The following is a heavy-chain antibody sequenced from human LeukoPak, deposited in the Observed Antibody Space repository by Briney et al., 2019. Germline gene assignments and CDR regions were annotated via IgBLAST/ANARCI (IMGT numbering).Heavy chain of an antibody. Sequence: GGSLRLSCAAPGFTFSDYYMSWVRQAPGKGLGGVSYISNTGSFIYYADSVKGRFTISRDNAKNSLYLQMNSLRAEDTAVYYCARTKKGDGYNMYDWFDPWGQGTLVTVSS. CDR2: ISNTGSFI. D-gene: IGHD5-24*01. V-gene: IGHV3-11*04. J-gene: IGHJ5*02. CDR1: GFTFSDYY. CDR3: ARTKKGDGYNMYDWFDP.